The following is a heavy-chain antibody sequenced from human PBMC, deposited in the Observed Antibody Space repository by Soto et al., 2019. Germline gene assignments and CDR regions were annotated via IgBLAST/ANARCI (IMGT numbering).Heavy chain of an antibody. CDR3: AKETGNYGSNWFDP. CDR1: KFIFSSYA. CDR2: TSGSGDST. D-gene: IGHD1-7*01. J-gene: IGHJ5*02. V-gene: IGHV3-23*01. Sequence: GGSLRLSCAASKFIFSSYAMSWVRQAPGKGLEWVSTTSGSGDSTYYADSVKGRFTISRDNSEKTLYLHMDSLRAEDTAFYYCAKETGNYGSNWFDPWGQGTLVTVSS.